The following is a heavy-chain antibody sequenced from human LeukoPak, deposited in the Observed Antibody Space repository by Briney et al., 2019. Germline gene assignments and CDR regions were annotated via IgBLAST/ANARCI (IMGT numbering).Heavy chain of an antibody. Sequence: GGSLRLSCAASGFTFSSYSMNWVRQALGKGLGWVSSISSSSSYIYYADSVKGRFTISRDNAKKSLYLQMNSLRAEDTAVYYCARSLYSSNPFDPWGQGTLVTVSS. J-gene: IGHJ5*02. D-gene: IGHD6-13*01. CDR1: GFTFSSYS. CDR2: ISSSSSYI. CDR3: ARSLYSSNPFDP. V-gene: IGHV3-21*01.